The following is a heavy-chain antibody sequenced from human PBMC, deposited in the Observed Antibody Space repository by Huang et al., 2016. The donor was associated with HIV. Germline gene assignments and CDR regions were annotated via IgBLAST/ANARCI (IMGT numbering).Heavy chain of an antibody. D-gene: IGHD6-13*01. V-gene: IGHV3-30*18. J-gene: IGHJ4*02. CDR2: ISYDAKTK. Sequence: QVQLVESGGGVVQPGRSLRIFCAASGFTFSSYGMHWVRQAPGKGREWVAVISYDAKTKDYADSVKGRFSISRDNSKTTVYLQLNSLRLEDTAVYYCAKGGSAAAVLDFWGQGTLVTVSS. CDR3: AKGGSAAAVLDF. CDR1: GFTFSSYG.